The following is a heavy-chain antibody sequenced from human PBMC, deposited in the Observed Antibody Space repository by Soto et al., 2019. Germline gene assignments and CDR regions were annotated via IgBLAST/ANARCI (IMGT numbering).Heavy chain of an antibody. J-gene: IGHJ4*02. V-gene: IGHV3-21*01. CDR1: GFTFSSYS. D-gene: IGHD2-15*01. CDR2: ISSSSSYI. Sequence: GGSLRLSCAASGFTFSSYSMNWVRQAPGKGLEWVSSISSSSSYIYYADSVKGRFTISRDNAKNSLYLQMNSLRAEDTAVYYCARVAGKGYCSGGSCSDFVYWGQGTLVTVSS. CDR3: ARVAGKGYCSGGSCSDFVY.